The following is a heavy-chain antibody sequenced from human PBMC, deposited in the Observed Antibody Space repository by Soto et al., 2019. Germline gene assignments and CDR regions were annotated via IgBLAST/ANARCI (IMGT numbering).Heavy chain of an antibody. CDR1: GFSLSTSGVG. CDR3: AHRRGNTYYYDSGGAFDI. J-gene: IGHJ3*02. Sequence: QITLKESGPTLVKPTQTLTLTCTFSGFSLSTSGVGVGWIRQPPGKALEWLALIYWADDKRYSPSLKSRLTITQDTSKNQVVLTMTNMDPVDTATYYCAHRRGNTYYYDSGGAFDIWGQGTMVTVSS. CDR2: IYWADDK. V-gene: IGHV2-5*02. D-gene: IGHD3-22*01.